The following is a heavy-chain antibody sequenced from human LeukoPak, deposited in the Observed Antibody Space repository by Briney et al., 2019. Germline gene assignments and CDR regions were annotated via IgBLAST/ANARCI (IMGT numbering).Heavy chain of an antibody. CDR2: INHSGGT. D-gene: IGHD6-13*01. CDR3: ESIAAAGRYYYYGMDV. CDR1: GGSFSDYY. J-gene: IGHJ6*02. Sequence: SETLSLTCAVYGGSFSDYYWSWIRQPPGKGLEWIGEINHSGGTNYNPSLKSRVTISVDTSKNQFSLKLSSVTAADTAVYYCESIAAAGRYYYYGMDVWGQGTTVTVSS. V-gene: IGHV4-34*01.